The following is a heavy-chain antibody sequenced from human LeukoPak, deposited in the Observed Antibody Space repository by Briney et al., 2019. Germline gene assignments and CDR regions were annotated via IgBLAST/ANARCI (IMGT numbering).Heavy chain of an antibody. CDR3: ARGGGEFDY. V-gene: IGHV1-18*01. J-gene: IGHJ4*02. CDR1: GYIFTNFG. Sequence: ASVKVSCKTSGYIFTNFGLSWLRQAPGQGLEWMGWISGYNGDTNYAQRLQGRVTSTTDTPTSTAYMELRSLRSDDTAMYYCARGGGEFDYWGQGTLVTVSS. D-gene: IGHD3-16*01. CDR2: ISGYNGDT.